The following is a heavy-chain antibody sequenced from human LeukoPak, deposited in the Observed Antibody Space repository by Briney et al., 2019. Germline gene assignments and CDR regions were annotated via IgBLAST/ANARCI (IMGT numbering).Heavy chain of an antibody. CDR1: GYTFTDYY. Sequence: ASVKVSCKASGYTFTDYYIHWLRRAPGQGLEWMGWINPNSGATKYAQIFQGRVTVTRDTSISTAYMELSRLTSDDTAVYYCAREAQHLFWGQGTLVTVSS. CDR2: INPNSGAT. CDR3: AREAQHLF. V-gene: IGHV1-2*02. J-gene: IGHJ4*02.